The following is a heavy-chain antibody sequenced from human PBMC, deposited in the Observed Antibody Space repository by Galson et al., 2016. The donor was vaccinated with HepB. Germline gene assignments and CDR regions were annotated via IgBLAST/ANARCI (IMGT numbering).Heavy chain of an antibody. CDR2: ISYDRSNK. V-gene: IGHV3-30*18. CDR3: AKDYSGYYFDGTGYYNAFDY. D-gene: IGHD3-22*01. J-gene: IGHJ4*02. CDR1: GFTSSSYW. Sequence: SLRLSCAASGFTSSSYWMNWVRQAPGKGLEWVAVISYDRSNKNYAASVKGRFTISRDNSKNTLYLEMTSLREEDTAVYYCAKDYSGYYFDGTGYYNAFDYWGQGALVTVSS.